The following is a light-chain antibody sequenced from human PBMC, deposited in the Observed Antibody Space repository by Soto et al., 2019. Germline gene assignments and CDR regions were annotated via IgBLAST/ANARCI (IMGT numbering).Light chain of an antibody. Sequence: DIQMTQSPSSLSASVGDRVTITCRASQGIRNDLGWYQQKPGKAPKRLSYAASSLQSGVPSRFSGSGPGTEFTLTISSPQPEDSGPSYCLQYNSYPRAFGQGTKLEIK. CDR2: AAS. J-gene: IGKJ2*01. V-gene: IGKV1-17*01. CDR1: QGIRND. CDR3: LQYNSYPRA.